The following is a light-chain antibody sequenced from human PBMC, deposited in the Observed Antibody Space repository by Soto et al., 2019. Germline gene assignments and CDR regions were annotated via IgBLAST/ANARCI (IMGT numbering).Light chain of an antibody. V-gene: IGLV2-11*01. CDR3: CSYAGSYTLV. CDR1: SSDVGGYHY. J-gene: IGLJ2*01. Sequence: QSALTQPRSVSVSPGQSVTLSCTGTSSDVGGYHYVSWYQNHPGKAPKIIIFDVNKRPSGVPDRFSGSKSGNTASLTISGLQTEDEADYYCCSYAGSYTLVFGGGTKLTVL. CDR2: DVN.